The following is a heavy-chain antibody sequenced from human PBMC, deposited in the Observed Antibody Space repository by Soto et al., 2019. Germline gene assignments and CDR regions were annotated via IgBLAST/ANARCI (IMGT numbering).Heavy chain of an antibody. D-gene: IGHD3-3*01. CDR1: GFTFSRHA. V-gene: IGHV3-30*04. Sequence: AGSLRLSCAASGFTFSRHAIHWVRLTPGRGLEWVLAISRDGSYIYYTDSVKGRFTVSRDNSKNTVFVQMNRLIPDDTALYFCARTRNGGVADSFDSWGQGTRVTVSS. CDR3: ARTRNGGVADSFDS. J-gene: IGHJ5*01. CDR2: ISRDGSYI.